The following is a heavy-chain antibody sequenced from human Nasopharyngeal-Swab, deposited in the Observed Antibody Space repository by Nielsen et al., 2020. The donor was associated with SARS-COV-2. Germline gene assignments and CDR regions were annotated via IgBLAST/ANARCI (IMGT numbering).Heavy chain of an antibody. J-gene: IGHJ4*02. CDR1: GASIISGTYY. CDR2: IYHRGAS. CDR3: ARQSSWWAPLDY. V-gene: IGHV4-30-4*01. D-gene: IGHD2-15*01. Sequence: SETLSLTCAVSGASIISGTYYWSWIRQPPGKGLEWIGYIYHRGASYYNPTLKTRVTIPLDTSKNQVSLKLTSLTPADTAMYYCARQSSWWAPLDYWGQGSLVTVSS.